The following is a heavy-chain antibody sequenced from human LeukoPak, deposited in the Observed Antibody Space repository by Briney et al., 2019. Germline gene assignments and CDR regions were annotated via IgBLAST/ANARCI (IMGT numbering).Heavy chain of an antibody. CDR2: ISAYNGNT. V-gene: IGHV1-18*01. Sequence: ASVKVSCKASGYTFTSYGISWVRQAPGQGLEWMGWISAYNGNTTYAQKLQGRVTMTTDTSTSTAYMELRSLRSDDTAVYYCARYLAAAGSSRYYYYMDVWGKGTTVTISS. CDR3: ARYLAAAGSSRYYYYMDV. CDR1: GYTFTSYG. D-gene: IGHD6-13*01. J-gene: IGHJ6*03.